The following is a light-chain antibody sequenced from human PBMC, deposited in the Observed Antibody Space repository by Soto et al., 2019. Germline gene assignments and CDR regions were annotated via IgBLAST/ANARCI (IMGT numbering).Light chain of an antibody. Sequence: QSVLTQPPSVSGAPGQRVTISCTGSSSNIGAGYDVHWYQQLPGTAPKLLIYGNSNRPSGVPDRFSGSKSGTSASLAITGLQAEDEADYHCQSYDSSRGVFGTGTKLTVL. CDR2: GNS. J-gene: IGLJ1*01. V-gene: IGLV1-40*01. CDR1: SSNIGAGYD. CDR3: QSYDSSRGV.